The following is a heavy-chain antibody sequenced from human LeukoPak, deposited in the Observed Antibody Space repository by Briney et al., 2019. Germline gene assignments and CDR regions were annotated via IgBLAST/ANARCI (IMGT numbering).Heavy chain of an antibody. V-gene: IGHV1-18*01. Sequence: ASVKVSCKASGYTFTSYGISWVRQAPGQGLEWMGWISAYNGNTNYAQKLQGRVTMTTDTSTSTAYMELRSLRSEDTAVYYCARHAGATHYYYCGMDVWGQGTTVTVSS. D-gene: IGHD1-26*01. CDR1: GYTFTSYG. J-gene: IGHJ6*02. CDR2: ISAYNGNT. CDR3: ARHAGATHYYYCGMDV.